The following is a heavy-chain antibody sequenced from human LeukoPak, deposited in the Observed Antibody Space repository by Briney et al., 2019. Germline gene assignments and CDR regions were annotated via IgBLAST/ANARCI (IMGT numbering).Heavy chain of an antibody. CDR3: ARVRQWYYGSGSIDY. CDR2: MNPNSGNT. J-gene: IGHJ4*02. D-gene: IGHD3-10*01. Sequence: EASVKVSCKASGYTFTSYDINWVRQATGQGLEWMGWMNPNSGNTNYAQKLQGRVTMTTDTSTSTAYMELRSLRSDDTAVYYCARVRQWYYGSGSIDYWGQGTLVTVSS. V-gene: IGHV1-18*01. CDR1: GYTFTSYD.